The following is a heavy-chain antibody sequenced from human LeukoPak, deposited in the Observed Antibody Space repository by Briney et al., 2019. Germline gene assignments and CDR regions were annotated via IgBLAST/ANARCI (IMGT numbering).Heavy chain of an antibody. CDR2: IYPGDSDT. CDR3: ARQRDYGAKYPEYYFDY. V-gene: IGHV5-51*01. D-gene: IGHD4/OR15-4a*01. Sequence: GESLKISCKGSGYSFTSYWIGWVRQMPGKGLEWMGIIYPGDSDTRYSPSFQGQVTISADKSISTAYLQWSSLKASDTAMYYCARQRDYGAKYPEYYFDYWGQGTLVTVSS. CDR1: GYSFTSYW. J-gene: IGHJ4*02.